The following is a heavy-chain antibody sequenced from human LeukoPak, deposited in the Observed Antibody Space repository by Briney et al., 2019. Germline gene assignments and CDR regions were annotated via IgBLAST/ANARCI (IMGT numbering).Heavy chain of an antibody. CDR2: INPNSGGT. J-gene: IGHJ3*02. D-gene: IGHD2-2*01. CDR1: GYTFTGYY. CDR3: ARNPPLDVVVPGAKVSFDI. V-gene: IGHV1-2*02. Sequence: GASVKVSCKASGYTFTGYYMHWVRQAPGQGLEWMGWINPNSGGTNYAQKVQGRVTITRDTSISTAYMELSRLRSDDTAVYYCARNPPLDVVVPGAKVSFDIWGQGTMVTVSS.